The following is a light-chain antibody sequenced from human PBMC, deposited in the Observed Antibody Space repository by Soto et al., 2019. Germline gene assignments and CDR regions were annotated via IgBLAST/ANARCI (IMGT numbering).Light chain of an antibody. J-gene: IGKJ2*01. V-gene: IGKV3-15*01. CDR2: GAS. CDR1: QSVSSN. CDR3: QQYNNWPPYLYT. Sequence: EIVMTQSPATLSVSPGERATLSCRASQSVSSNLAWYQQKPGQAPRLLIYGASTRATGIPARFSGRGSGTEFTLTISSLQSEDFAVYYCQQYNNWPPYLYTFGQGTKLEIK.